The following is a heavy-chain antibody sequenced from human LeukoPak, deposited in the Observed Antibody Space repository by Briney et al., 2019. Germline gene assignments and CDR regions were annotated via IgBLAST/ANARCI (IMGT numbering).Heavy chain of an antibody. V-gene: IGHV3-9*01. CDR1: GFSFNDYA. Sequence: GRSLRLSCVGSGFSFNDYAMYWVRQGPGKGLEWVSGISWNSGKIGYADSVRGRFTISRDNAKNSLYLQMNSLRAEDTAFYYCAKDNRRHYTSGPNPDSLHWGQGALVTVSS. D-gene: IGHD6-19*01. J-gene: IGHJ4*02. CDR3: AKDNRRHYTSGPNPDSLH. CDR2: ISWNSGKI.